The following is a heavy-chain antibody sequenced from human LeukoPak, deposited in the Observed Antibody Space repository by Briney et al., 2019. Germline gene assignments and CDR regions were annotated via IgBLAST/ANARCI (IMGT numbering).Heavy chain of an antibody. Sequence: ASVKVSCKASGYTFTRYDINWVRQATGQGLEWMGWMNPKSGNTGSAQKFQGRVTMTRDSSISTAYMELTSLRSEDTAVYYCARVYGDPDYWGQGPLVTVSS. D-gene: IGHD4-17*01. CDR3: ARVYGDPDY. J-gene: IGHJ4*02. CDR1: GYTFTRYD. V-gene: IGHV1-8*01. CDR2: MNPKSGNT.